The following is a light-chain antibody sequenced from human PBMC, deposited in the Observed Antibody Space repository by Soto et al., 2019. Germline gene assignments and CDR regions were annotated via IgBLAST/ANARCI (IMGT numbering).Light chain of an antibody. V-gene: IGLV2-23*01. CDR1: SSEVGSYNR. CDR3: CSYAGSSTV. J-gene: IGLJ3*02. CDR2: EGS. Sequence: QSVLTQPASVSGSPGQSITLSCTGTSSEVGSYNRVSWYQQHPVKAPKLMIYEGSKRPSGGSNRFSGSKSGNTASLTISGLQAEDEADYYCCSYAGSSTVFGGGTKLTVL.